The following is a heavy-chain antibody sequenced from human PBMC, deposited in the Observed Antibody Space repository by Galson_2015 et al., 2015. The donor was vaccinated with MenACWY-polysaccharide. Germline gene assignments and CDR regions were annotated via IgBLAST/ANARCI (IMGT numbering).Heavy chain of an antibody. V-gene: IGHV1-2*02. D-gene: IGHD1-14*01. CDR2: INPNSGAT. CDR3: TRVPPYPQADGNWFDH. Sequence: SVKVSCKASGYTFTGNFIHWVRQAPGQGLEWMGWINPNSGATSYAQKFQGRVTMTRDTSINTAYMELNRLRSDDTAMDYCTRVPPYPQADGNWFDHWGQGTLVTVSS. CDR1: GYTFTGNF. J-gene: IGHJ5*02.